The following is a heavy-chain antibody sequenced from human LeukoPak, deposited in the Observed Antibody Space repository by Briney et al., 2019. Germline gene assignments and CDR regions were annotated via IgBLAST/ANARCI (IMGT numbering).Heavy chain of an antibody. J-gene: IGHJ6*04. CDR2: INHSGST. V-gene: IGHV4-34*01. CDR3: AGALSSTRTLDV. CDR1: GGSFSGYY. D-gene: IGHD2-2*01. Sequence: SETLSLTCAVYGGSFSGYYWSWIRQPPGKGLEWIGEINHSGSTNYNPSLKSRVTISVDTSKNQFSLKLSSVTAADTAVYYCAGALSSTRTLDVWGKGTTVTVSS.